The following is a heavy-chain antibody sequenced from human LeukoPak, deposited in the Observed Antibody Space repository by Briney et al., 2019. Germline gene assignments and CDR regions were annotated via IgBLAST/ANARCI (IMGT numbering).Heavy chain of an antibody. V-gene: IGHV3-33*01. CDR3: VRQKKSHGNFDY. Sequence: HSGGSLRLSCAASGFTFSSYGMHWVRQAPGKGLKWVAVIWYDGSNKYYADSVKGRFTISRENAKNSLYLQMNSLRVEDTAVYYCVRQKKSHGNFDYWGQGTLVTVSS. J-gene: IGHJ4*02. CDR1: GFTFSSYG. D-gene: IGHD1-26*01. CDR2: IWYDGSNK.